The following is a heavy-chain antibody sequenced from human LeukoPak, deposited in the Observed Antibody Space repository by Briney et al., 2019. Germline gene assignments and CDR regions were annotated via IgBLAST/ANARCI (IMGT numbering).Heavy chain of an antibody. J-gene: IGHJ6*03. CDR2: INHSGST. Sequence: SETLSLTCAVYGGSSSGYYWSWIRQPPGKGLEWIGEINHSGSTNYNPSLKSRVTISVDTSKNQFSLKLSSVTAADTAVYYCARKSGYWPYYYYYMDVWGKGTTVTVSS. CDR3: ARKSGYWPYYYYYMDV. CDR1: GGSSSGYY. D-gene: IGHD3-3*01. V-gene: IGHV4-34*01.